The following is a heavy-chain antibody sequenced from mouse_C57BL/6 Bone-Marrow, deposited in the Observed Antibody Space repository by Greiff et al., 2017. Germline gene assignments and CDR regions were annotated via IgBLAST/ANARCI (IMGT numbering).Heavy chain of an antibody. V-gene: IGHV1-22*01. D-gene: IGHD2-10*01. CDR3: ARRGLLSMDY. J-gene: IGHJ4*01. CDR2: INPNNGGT. CDR1: GYTFTDYN. Sequence: DVKLVESGPELVKPGASVKMSCKASGYTFTDYNMHWVKQSHGKSLEWIGYINPNNGGTSYNQKFKGKATLTVNKSSSTAYMELRSLTSEDSAVYYCARRGLLSMDYWGQGTSVTVSS.